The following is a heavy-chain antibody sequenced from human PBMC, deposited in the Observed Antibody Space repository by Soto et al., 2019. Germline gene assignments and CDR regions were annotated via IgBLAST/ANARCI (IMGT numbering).Heavy chain of an antibody. V-gene: IGHV3-23*01. CDR2: ISGSGGST. CDR3: ASLPLGQLANSYYYYGMDV. CDR1: GFTFSSYA. D-gene: IGHD6-6*01. Sequence: GGSLRLSCAASGFTFSSYAMSWVRQAPGKGLEWVSAISGSGGSTYYADSVKGRFTISRDNSKNTLYLQMNSLRAEDTAVYYCASLPLGQLANSYYYYGMDVWGQGTTVTVSS. J-gene: IGHJ6*02.